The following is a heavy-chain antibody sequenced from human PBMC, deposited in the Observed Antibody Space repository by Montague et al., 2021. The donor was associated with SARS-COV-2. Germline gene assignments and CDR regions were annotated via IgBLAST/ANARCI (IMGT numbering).Heavy chain of an antibody. CDR1: GFTSST. Sequence: SLRLSCATSGFTSSTHWVRQAPGKRLEWVAVISYDGRTSFYADSVKGRFTISRDNPKNTLYLQMNSLRAEDTAVYYCAKEGAWAKWYFDYWGQGTLVTVSS. CDR3: AKEGAWAKWYFDY. J-gene: IGHJ4*02. V-gene: IGHV3-30*18. D-gene: IGHD1-26*01. CDR2: ISYDGRTS.